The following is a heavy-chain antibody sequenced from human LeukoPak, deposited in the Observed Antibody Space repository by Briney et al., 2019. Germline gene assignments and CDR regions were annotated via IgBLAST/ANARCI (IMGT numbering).Heavy chain of an antibody. V-gene: IGHV4-38-2*02. D-gene: IGHD3-22*01. J-gene: IGHJ4*02. CDR2: IYHSGST. CDR3: ARGGGTEWLLVPFEY. CDR1: GYSISSGYY. Sequence: SETLSLTCTVSGYSISSGYYWGWIRQPPGKGLEWIGSIYHSGSTYYNPSFKSRVTISVDTSKNQFSLKLSSVTAADTAVYYCARGGGTEWLLVPFEYWGQGTLVTVSS.